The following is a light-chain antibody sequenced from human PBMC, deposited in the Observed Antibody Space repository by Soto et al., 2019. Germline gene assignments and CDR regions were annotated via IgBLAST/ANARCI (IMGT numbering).Light chain of an antibody. CDR1: QTISSSY. Sequence: EIVLTQSPGTLSLSPGERATLSCRASQTISSSYLACYQQKPGQAPRLLIYGASTRATGIPDRFSSSGSGTDFTLTINRLESEDIAVYYCQPLRPFGPGTKVEIK. V-gene: IGKV3-20*01. J-gene: IGKJ3*01. CDR3: QPLRP. CDR2: GAS.